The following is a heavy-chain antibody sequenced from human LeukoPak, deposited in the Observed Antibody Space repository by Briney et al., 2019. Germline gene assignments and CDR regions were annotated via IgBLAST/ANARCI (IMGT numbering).Heavy chain of an antibody. J-gene: IGHJ4*02. Sequence: GGSLRLSCAASGFTFTSYGMSWVRQAPGKGLEWVSSISGSDTRTYYADSVKGRFTLSRDHSKSTLDLQMNSLRAGDTAVYYCVRGGGFSFDFWGQGTLVTVSS. CDR1: GFTFTSYG. V-gene: IGHV3-23*01. CDR3: VRGGGFSFDF. CDR2: ISGSDTRT. D-gene: IGHD3-10*01.